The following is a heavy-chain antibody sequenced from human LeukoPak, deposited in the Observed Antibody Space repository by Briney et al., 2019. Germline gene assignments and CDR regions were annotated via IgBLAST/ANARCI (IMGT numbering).Heavy chain of an antibody. V-gene: IGHV3-23*01. J-gene: IGHJ6*02. Sequence: GGSLRLSCAASGLTFSSYAMSWVRQAPGKGLEWVSLISGSGGSSYYADCVKGRFTISRDNSKNTLYLQMNRLRAEDTAVYYCAKSPRGAMTGAYGMDVWGQGTTVTVSS. D-gene: IGHD3-9*01. CDR2: ISGSGGSS. CDR3: AKSPRGAMTGAYGMDV. CDR1: GLTFSSYA.